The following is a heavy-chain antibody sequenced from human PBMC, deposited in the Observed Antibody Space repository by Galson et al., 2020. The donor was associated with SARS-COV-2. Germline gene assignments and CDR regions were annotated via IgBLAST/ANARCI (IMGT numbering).Heavy chain of an antibody. J-gene: IGHJ3*02. CDR2: IYYSGST. CDR1: GGSISSYY. D-gene: IGHD3-9*01. V-gene: IGHV4-59*01. CDR3: ARERYDILTGYYGADAIDI. Sequence: SETLSLTCTVSGGSISSYYWSWIRQPPGKGLEWIGYIYYSGSTNYNPSLKSRVTISVDTSKNQFSLKLSSVTAADTAVYYCARERYDILTGYYGADAIDIWGQGTMVTVSS.